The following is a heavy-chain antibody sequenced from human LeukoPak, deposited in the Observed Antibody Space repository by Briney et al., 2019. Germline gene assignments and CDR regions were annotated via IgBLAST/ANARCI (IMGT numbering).Heavy chain of an antibody. CDR2: IYYSGST. CDR3: ASHYFDDAFDV. Sequence: SETLSLTCTVSGGSISSYYWSCIRQPPGKGLEWIGYIYYSGSTNYNPSLKSRVTISVDTSKNQFSLKLSSVTAADTAVYYCASHYFDDAFDVWGQGTMVTVSS. CDR1: GGSISSYY. V-gene: IGHV4-59*08. J-gene: IGHJ3*01. D-gene: IGHD3-10*01.